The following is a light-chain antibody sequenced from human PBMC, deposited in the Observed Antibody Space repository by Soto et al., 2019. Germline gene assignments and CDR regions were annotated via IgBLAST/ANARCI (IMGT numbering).Light chain of an antibody. V-gene: IGKV3D-20*01. CDR2: DAS. CDR1: QSVSSSR. Sequence: LKQSPATLSLSPGERATLKCDASQSVSSSRLAWYQQKPALAPRLLIYDASSRATGIPDRFSGSGSGTDFTLPIGRLEPEDFAVYYRQQYGNPPITFGQGTRLEIK. CDR3: QQYGNPPIT. J-gene: IGKJ5*01.